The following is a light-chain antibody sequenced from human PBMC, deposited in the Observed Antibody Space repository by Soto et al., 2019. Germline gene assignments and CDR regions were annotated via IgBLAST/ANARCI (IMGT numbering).Light chain of an antibody. J-gene: IGLJ1*01. Sequence: QSALTQPRSVSGSPGQSVTISCTGTSTDVGGYNYVSWYQQHPGKVPKLMLFAVSTRPSGVPDRFSGSKSGNTASLTISGLQAEDEVDYYCCSYAGMDTLYVFGSGTQLTVL. CDR3: CSYAGMDTLYV. CDR2: AVS. CDR1: STDVGGYNY. V-gene: IGLV2-11*01.